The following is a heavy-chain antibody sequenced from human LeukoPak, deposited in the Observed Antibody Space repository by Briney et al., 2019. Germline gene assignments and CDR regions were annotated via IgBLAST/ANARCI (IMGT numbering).Heavy chain of an antibody. CDR3: TAEWELNDY. CDR2: IKSKTDGGTT. Sequence: GGSLRLSCVASGFVFEDYTMHWVRQAPGKGLEWVGRIKSKTDGGTTDYAAPVKGRFTISRDDSKNTLYLQMNSLKTEDTAVYYCTAEWELNDYWGQGTLVTVSS. D-gene: IGHD1-26*01. J-gene: IGHJ4*02. CDR1: GFVFEDYT. V-gene: IGHV3-15*01.